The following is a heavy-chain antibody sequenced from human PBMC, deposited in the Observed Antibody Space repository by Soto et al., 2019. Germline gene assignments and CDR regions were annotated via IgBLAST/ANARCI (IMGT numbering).Heavy chain of an antibody. J-gene: IGHJ3*02. D-gene: IGHD1-26*01. CDR2: MNPNSGST. CDR1: GYTFTSYD. CDR3: ARERGAFDI. Sequence: QVQLVQSGAEVKKPGASVKVSCKASGYTFTSYDINWVRQATGQGLEWMGWMNPNSGSTAYAQKFQGRVTMIRNTSTSTAYMELSSLRSEATAVYYCARERGAFDIWGQGTMVTVYS. V-gene: IGHV1-8*01.